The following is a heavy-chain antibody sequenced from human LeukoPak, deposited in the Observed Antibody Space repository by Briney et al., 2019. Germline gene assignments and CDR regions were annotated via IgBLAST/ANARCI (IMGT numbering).Heavy chain of an antibody. Sequence: SETLSLTCTVSGGSISSSSYYWGWIRQPPGKGLEWIGSIYYSGSTYYNPSLKSRVTISVDTSKNQFSLKLSSVTAADTAVYYCARDQPGRDGYMRSDYWGQGTLVTVSS. CDR2: IYYSGST. V-gene: IGHV4-39*02. CDR1: GGSISSSSYY. CDR3: ARDQPGRDGYMRSDY. D-gene: IGHD5-12*01. J-gene: IGHJ4*02.